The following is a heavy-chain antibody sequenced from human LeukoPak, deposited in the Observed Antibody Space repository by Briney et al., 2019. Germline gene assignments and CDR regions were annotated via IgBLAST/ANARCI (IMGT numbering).Heavy chain of an antibody. J-gene: IGHJ3*02. V-gene: IGHV4-39*01. Sequence: SETLSLTCTVSGGSISSSSLYWDWIRQPPGKGLECIGTVYYSGSTYYNPSLKSRVTISVDTSKNQFSLKLSSVTAADTAVYYCARNASSLGAGAFDIWGQGTMVTVSS. CDR2: VYYSGST. D-gene: IGHD2-2*01. CDR1: GGSISSSSLY. CDR3: ARNASSLGAGAFDI.